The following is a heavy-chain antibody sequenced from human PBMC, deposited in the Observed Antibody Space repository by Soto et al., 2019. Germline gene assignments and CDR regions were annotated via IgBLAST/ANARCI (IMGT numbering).Heavy chain of an antibody. CDR2: INPNGGVT. D-gene: IGHD5-12*01. CDR1: GDSFNDYY. V-gene: IGHV1-2*02. Sequence: VQLVQSGAEVKKPGASVKVSCKTSGDSFNDYYIHWVRQAPGQGLEWMGWINPNGGVTKYAQKFQGRVTVTRDTSIRTVYMELSSSRSDDTAVYYCARERGGATATLDYYYFYMDVWGKGTTVTVSS. J-gene: IGHJ6*03. CDR3: ARERGGATATLDYYYFYMDV.